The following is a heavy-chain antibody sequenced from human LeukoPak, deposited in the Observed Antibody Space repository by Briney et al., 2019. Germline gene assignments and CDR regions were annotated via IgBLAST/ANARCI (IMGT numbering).Heavy chain of an antibody. CDR3: ARGSGPIWSGLNRFDP. CDR1: GYSISSGYY. CDR2: IYHSGST. V-gene: IGHV4-38-2*02. Sequence: SETLSLTCTVSGYSISSGYYWGWIRQPPGKGLEWIGSIYHSGSTYYNPSLKSRVTISVDTSKNQFSLKLSSVTAADTAVYYCARGSGPIWSGLNRFDPWGQGTLVTVSS. D-gene: IGHD3-3*01. J-gene: IGHJ5*02.